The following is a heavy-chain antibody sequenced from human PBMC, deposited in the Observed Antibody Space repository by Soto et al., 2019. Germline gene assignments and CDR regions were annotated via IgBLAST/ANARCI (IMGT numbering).Heavy chain of an antibody. Sequence: GASVKVSCKASGYTFTSYGISWVRQAPGQGLEWMGWISAYNGNTNYAQKLQGRVTMTTDTSTSTAYMELRSLRSDDTAVYYCARDGLYKAKGYYYGMDVCGQLTTVTVSS. CDR3: ARDGLYKAKGYYYGMDV. J-gene: IGHJ6*02. CDR1: GYTFTSYG. V-gene: IGHV1-18*01. D-gene: IGHD3-9*01. CDR2: ISAYNGNT.